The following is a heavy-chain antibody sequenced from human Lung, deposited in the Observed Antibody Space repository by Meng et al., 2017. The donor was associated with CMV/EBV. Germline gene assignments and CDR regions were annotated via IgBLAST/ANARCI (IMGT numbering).Heavy chain of an antibody. CDR3: ARAEADTGNFDY. V-gene: IGHV4-4*07. D-gene: IGHD6-19*01. J-gene: IGHJ4*02. CDR2: IYTSGTT. Sequence: QVQLQGSGQGLVKPSETLSLTCPVSGGSISSYYCSWIRQSAGKGLEWIGRIYTSGTTIYNPSLKSRLTLSLDTSKNQFSLKLNSVTAADTAVYYCARAEADTGNFDYWGQGTLVTVSS. CDR1: GGSISSYY.